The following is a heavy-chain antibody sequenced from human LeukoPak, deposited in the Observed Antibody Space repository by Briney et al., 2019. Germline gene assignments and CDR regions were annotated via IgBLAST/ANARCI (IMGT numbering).Heavy chain of an antibody. V-gene: IGHV1-24*01. CDR2: YDREEGET. D-gene: IGHD1-26*01. CDR3: AADIGGSYEFDY. CDR1: GYSVNELS. J-gene: IGHJ4*02. Sequence: EASVKVSCKVSGYSVNELSMHWVRQAPGKGLEWMGGYDREEGETITAQKYHGRVTLTEDTSADTAYMELNNLKSEDTAVYYCAADIGGSYEFDYWGQGTLVIVSS.